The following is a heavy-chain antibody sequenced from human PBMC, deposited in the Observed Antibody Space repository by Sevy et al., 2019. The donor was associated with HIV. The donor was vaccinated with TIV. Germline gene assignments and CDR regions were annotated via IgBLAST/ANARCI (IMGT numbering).Heavy chain of an antibody. CDR3: ARSDGYGDYALDY. J-gene: IGHJ4*02. D-gene: IGHD4-17*01. CDR2: IIPIFGTA. V-gene: IGHV1-69*06. Sequence: ASVKVSCKASGGTFSSYAISWVRQAPGQGLEWMGGIIPIFGTANYSQKFQGRVTITADKSTSTAYMELSSLRSEDTAVYYCARSDGYGDYALDYWGQGTLVTVSS. CDR1: GGTFSSYA.